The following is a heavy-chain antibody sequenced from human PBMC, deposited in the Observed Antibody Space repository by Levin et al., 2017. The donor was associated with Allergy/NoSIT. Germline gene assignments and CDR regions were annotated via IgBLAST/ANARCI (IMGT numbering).Heavy chain of an antibody. D-gene: IGHD2-15*01. V-gene: IGHV4-30-4*01. CDR3: AREVDRADETDAFDM. Sequence: PSETLSLTCTVSGDSVRSNNALWSWVRQPPGKGLEWIGYISHYANAYYNPSLRSRATLSLDTTKNQFSLKVTSVTAADTAIYYSAREVDRADETDAFDMWGQGTMVTVSS. CDR2: ISHYANA. CDR1: GDSVRSNNAL. J-gene: IGHJ3*02.